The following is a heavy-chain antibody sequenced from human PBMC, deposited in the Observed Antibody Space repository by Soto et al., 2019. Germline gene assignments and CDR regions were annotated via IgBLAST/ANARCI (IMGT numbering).Heavy chain of an antibody. CDR1: GITFRNHW. J-gene: IGHJ6*02. V-gene: IGHV3-7*02. CDR2: IKAGGSQK. CDR3: IWQQDFYYGRAV. Sequence: PGGSLRLSCVASGITFRNHWMTWVRQAPGKGLEWVANIKAGGSQKFYVDSVKGRFTISRDDTKNSLYLQMNNLRAEDTALYYCIWQQDFYYGRAVWGQGTTVTVSS. D-gene: IGHD6-13*01.